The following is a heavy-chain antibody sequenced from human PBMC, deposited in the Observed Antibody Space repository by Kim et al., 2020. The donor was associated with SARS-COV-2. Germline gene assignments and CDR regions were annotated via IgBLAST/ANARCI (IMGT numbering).Heavy chain of an antibody. CDR3: AMCPYSSGWSTAFDAFDI. CDR1: GGSFSGYY. V-gene: IGHV4-34*01. Sequence: SETLSLTCAVYGGSFSGYYWSWIRQPPGKGLEWIGEINHSGSTNYNPSLKSRVTISVDTSKNQFSLKLSSVTAADTAVYYCAMCPYSSGWSTAFDAFDIWGQGTMVTVSS. D-gene: IGHD6-19*01. J-gene: IGHJ3*02. CDR2: INHSGST.